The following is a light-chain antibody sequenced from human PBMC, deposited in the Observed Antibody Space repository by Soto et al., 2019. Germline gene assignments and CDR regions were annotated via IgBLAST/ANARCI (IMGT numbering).Light chain of an antibody. V-gene: IGLV1-44*01. J-gene: IGLJ2*01. CDR1: SSNIGSNT. CDR3: AALDDSLNGVV. Sequence: QSVLTQPPSASGTPGQRVTISCSGSSSNIGSNTVNWYQQLPGTAPKLLIYSNNQRPSGVPDRFSGSKSGTSASLAISGLQSEDGGDYYCAALDDSLNGVVFGGGTKVTVL. CDR2: SNN.